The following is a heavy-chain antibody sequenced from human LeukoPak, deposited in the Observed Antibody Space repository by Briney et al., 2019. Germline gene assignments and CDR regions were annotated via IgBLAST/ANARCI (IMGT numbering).Heavy chain of an antibody. D-gene: IGHD1-26*01. CDR2: IFSGGNT. CDR3: SRLMGERSLFDY. J-gene: IGHJ4*02. V-gene: IGHV3-66*04. Sequence: GGSLRLSCAASGFTVISNYMTWVRQAPGKGLEWVSVIFSGGNTDYADSVKGRFTVSRDNSKNTLYLHMNSLRAEDTAVYYCSRLMGERSLFDYWGQGVLVTVSS. CDR1: GFTVISNY.